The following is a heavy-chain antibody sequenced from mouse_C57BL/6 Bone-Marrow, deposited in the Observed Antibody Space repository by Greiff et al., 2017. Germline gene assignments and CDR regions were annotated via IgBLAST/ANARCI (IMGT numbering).Heavy chain of an antibody. CDR1: GYTFTDHT. V-gene: IGHV1-78*01. CDR3: ARPDYCSLFAY. CDR2: IYPRDGST. J-gene: IGHJ3*01. Sequence: QVQLQQSDAELVKPGASVKISCKVSGYTFTDHTIHWMKQRPEQGLEWIGNIYPRDGSTKYNAKFKGKATLTADKSSSTAYMQLNSLTSEDSAVYFWARPDYCSLFAYWGQGTLVTVSA. D-gene: IGHD1-1*01.